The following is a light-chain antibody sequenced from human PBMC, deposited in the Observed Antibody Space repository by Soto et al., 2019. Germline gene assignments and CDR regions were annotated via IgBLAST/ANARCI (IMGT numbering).Light chain of an antibody. CDR3: QQYNNYST. J-gene: IGKJ5*01. V-gene: IGKV1-5*01. Sequence: DIEITQSPSTLSASVGDRVTITCRASQSISRWLAWYQQKPGKAPKALIYDASTLRSGVPSRLSGGGSGTEFTLTIRSLQPDDFATYYCQQYNNYSTFGQGTRLEIK. CDR1: QSISRW. CDR2: DAS.